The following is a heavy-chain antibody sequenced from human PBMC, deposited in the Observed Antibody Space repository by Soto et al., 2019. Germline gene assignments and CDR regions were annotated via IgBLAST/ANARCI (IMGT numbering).Heavy chain of an antibody. D-gene: IGHD6-19*01. CDR2: IYGGVTT. CDR1: GFAVSSKY. CDR3: VQTTGWPGFDI. V-gene: IGHV3-53*01. Sequence: EVQLVESGGGLIQPGGSLRLSCAASGFAVSSKYMTWVRQAPGKGLEWVSVIYGGVTTYYADSVKGRFTISRDTSKNTLSLQMNRLRAEDTAVYYCVQTTGWPGFDIWGQGTLVTVSS. J-gene: IGHJ4*02.